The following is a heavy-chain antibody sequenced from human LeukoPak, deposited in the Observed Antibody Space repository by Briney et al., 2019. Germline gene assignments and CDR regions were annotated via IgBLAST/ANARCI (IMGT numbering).Heavy chain of an antibody. CDR1: GYSFTNYW. J-gene: IGHJ4*02. CDR3: ARHGGSSGWPFDY. Sequence: GESLKISCKGSGYSFTNYWIAWVRQMPGKGLEWMGIIYPGDSDTRYSPSFQGQVTISADKSISTAYLQWSSLKASDIAMYYCARHGGSSGWPFDYWGQGTLVTGYS. D-gene: IGHD6-19*01. CDR2: IYPGDSDT. V-gene: IGHV5-51*01.